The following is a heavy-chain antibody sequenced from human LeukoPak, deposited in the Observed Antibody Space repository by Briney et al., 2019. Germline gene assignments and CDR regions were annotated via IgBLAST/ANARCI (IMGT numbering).Heavy chain of an antibody. Sequence: ASVKVSCKASGYTFSSYGFSWVRQAPGQGLEWMGWISAYNGDTKYAQKLQGRVTMTTDTSTTTAYMELRSLRSDDTAVYYCARVAERHLDYYFDYWGQGTLDTVSS. J-gene: IGHJ4*02. D-gene: IGHD6-25*01. CDR3: ARVAERHLDYYFDY. CDR2: ISAYNGDT. V-gene: IGHV1-18*01. CDR1: GYTFSSYG.